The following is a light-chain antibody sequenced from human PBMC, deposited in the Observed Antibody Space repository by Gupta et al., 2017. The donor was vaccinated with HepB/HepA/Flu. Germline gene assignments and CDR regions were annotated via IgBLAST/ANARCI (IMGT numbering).Light chain of an antibody. J-gene: IGLJ1*01. CDR3: QAWDRSTAV. CDR1: ELGDKY. V-gene: IGLV3-1*01. Sequence: SYELTQPPSVSVSPGQTASITCSGNELGDKYASWYQQRPGQSPVLVIYQDDKRPSGIPERFSGSNSGNTATLTISGTQAMDEADYYCQAWDRSTAVFGTGTKVTFL. CDR2: QDD.